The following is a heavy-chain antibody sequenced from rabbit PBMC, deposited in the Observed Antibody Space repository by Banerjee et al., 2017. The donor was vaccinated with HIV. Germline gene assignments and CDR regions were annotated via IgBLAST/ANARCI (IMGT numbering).Heavy chain of an antibody. CDR2: IYTGSSGST. CDR1: GFSFSSGYD. J-gene: IGHJ4*01. D-gene: IGHD1-1*01. V-gene: IGHV1S40*01. Sequence: QSLEESGGDLVKPGASLTLTCTASGFSFSSGYDMCWVRQAPGKGLEWIACIYTGSSGSTYYASWAKGRFTISKTSSTTVTLQMTSLTAADTATYFCARDRGASSSDYPSHFNLWGPGTLVTVS. CDR3: ARDRGASSSDYPSHFNL.